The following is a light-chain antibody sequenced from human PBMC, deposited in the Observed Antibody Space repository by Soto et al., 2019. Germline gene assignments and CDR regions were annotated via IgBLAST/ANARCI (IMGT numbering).Light chain of an antibody. CDR3: QQYGSSPLFT. J-gene: IGKJ3*01. Sequence: EIVLTQSPGTLSLSPGERATLSCSASQSVSSSFLLWDQQKPGQAPRLLIYGASSRATGIPDRFSGSESGRDFALTISRLEPEDCAVYYCQQYGSSPLFTFGPGTKVDIK. V-gene: IGKV3-20*01. CDR2: GAS. CDR1: QSVSSSF.